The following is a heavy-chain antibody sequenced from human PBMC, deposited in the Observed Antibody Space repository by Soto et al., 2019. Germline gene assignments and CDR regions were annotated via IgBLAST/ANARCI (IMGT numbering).Heavy chain of an antibody. V-gene: IGHV4-59*01. Sequence: SETLSLTCTVSGGSISSYYWSWIRQPPGKGLEWIGYIYYSGSTNYNPSLKSRVTISVDTSKNQLYLKLSSVTAADTAVYYCARDIANSKPYYFDYWGQGNLVTVSS. CDR2: IYYSGST. CDR1: GGSISSYY. D-gene: IGHD4-4*01. CDR3: ARDIANSKPYYFDY. J-gene: IGHJ4*02.